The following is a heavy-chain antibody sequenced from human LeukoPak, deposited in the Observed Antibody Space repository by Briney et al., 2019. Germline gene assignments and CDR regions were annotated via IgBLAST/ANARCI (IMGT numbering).Heavy chain of an antibody. V-gene: IGHV3-30-3*02. CDR2: ISYDGSNK. J-gene: IGHJ3*02. CDR3: AKKVVGATTDDDAFDI. Sequence: GGSLRLSCAASGFTFSSYAMHWVRQAPGKGLEWVAVISYDGSNKYYADSVKGRFTISRDNSKNTLYLQMNSLRAEDTAVYYCAKKVVGATTDDDAFDIWGQGTMVTVSS. CDR1: GFTFSSYA. D-gene: IGHD1-26*01.